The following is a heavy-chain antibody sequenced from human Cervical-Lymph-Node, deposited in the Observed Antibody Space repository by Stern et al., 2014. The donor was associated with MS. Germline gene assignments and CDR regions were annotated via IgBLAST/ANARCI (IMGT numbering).Heavy chain of an antibody. Sequence: QVQLVQSGSELKKPGASAKVSCKASGYTFTSYAMNWVRQAPGQGLEWLGCINTNTGNTTYAQGFAGRFDFSVDTSVTTAYLQINSLEAADTAVYYCARDGRDTMFDPWGQGTLVTVSS. D-gene: IGHD5-24*01. J-gene: IGHJ5*02. CDR3: ARDGRDTMFDP. CDR2: INTNTGNT. CDR1: GYTFTSYA. V-gene: IGHV7-4-1*02.